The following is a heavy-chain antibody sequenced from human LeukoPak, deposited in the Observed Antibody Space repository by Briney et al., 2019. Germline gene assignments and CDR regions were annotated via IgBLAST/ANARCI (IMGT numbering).Heavy chain of an antibody. CDR2: VNHSGST. CDR1: GGSSSGDY. J-gene: IGHJ6*03. V-gene: IGHV4-34*01. D-gene: IGHD2-15*01. CDR3: ARQNWRYCSGGSCYKRGSGYMDV. Sequence: SETLSLTCAVYGGSSSGDYWSWIRQPPGKGLEWIGEVNHSGSTNYNPSLKSRVTISVDTSKNQFSLKLSSVTAADTAVYYCARQNWRYCSGGSCYKRGSGYMDVWGKGTTVTISS.